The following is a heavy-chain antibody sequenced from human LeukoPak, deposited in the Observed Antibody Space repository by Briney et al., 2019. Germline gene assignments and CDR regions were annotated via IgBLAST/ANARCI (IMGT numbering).Heavy chain of an antibody. V-gene: IGHV3-23*01. CDR1: GFTFSSYA. D-gene: IGHD6-13*01. CDR2: ISGSGGST. Sequence: GGSLRLSCAASGFTFSSYAMSWVRQAPGKGLEWVSAISGSGGSTYYADSVKGRFTISRDNSKNTLYLQMNSLRAEDTAVYYCARVPDIAAAGNWFDPWGQGTLVTVSS. CDR3: ARVPDIAAAGNWFDP. J-gene: IGHJ5*02.